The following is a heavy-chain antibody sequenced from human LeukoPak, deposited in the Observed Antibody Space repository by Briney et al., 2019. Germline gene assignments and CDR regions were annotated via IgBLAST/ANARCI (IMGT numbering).Heavy chain of an antibody. V-gene: IGHV3-30*04. CDR2: ISYDGSNK. D-gene: IGHD3-10*01. CDR1: GFTFSSYA. J-gene: IGHJ4*02. CDR3: ARELYYYGSGSYYPHRYYFDY. Sequence: PGGSLRLSCAASGFTFSSYAMHWVRQAPGKGLEWVAVISYDGSNKYYADPVKGRFTISRDNSKNTLFLQVKSLRAEDTAVYYCARELYYYGSGSYYPHRYYFDYWGQGTLVTVSS.